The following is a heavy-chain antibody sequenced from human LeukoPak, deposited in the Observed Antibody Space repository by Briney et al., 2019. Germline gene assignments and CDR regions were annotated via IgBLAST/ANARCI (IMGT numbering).Heavy chain of an antibody. CDR1: GSTFSSYS. CDR2: ISVDGSDK. J-gene: IGHJ4*02. CDR3: ARDLRAAADYYFDY. D-gene: IGHD6-13*01. V-gene: IGHV3-30*03. Sequence: GGSLRLSCAASGSTFSSYSMNWVRQAPGKGLEWAAVISVDGSDKHHAESVKGRFTISRDNSKNTLYVQMNSLRAEDSAVYYCARDLRAAADYYFDYWGQGTLVTVSS.